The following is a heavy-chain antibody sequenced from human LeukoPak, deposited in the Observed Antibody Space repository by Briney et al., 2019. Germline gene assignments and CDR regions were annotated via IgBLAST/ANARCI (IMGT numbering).Heavy chain of an antibody. D-gene: IGHD3-22*01. CDR3: ARLEWLLRRIDAFDI. CDR1: SGSISSSSYY. V-gene: IGHV4-39*01. CDR2: IYYSGST. Sequence: SETLSLTCTVSSGSISSSSYYWGWIRQPPGKGLEWIGSIYYSGSTYYNPSLKSRVTISVDTSKNQFSLKLSSVTAADTAVYYCARLEWLLRRIDAFDIWGQGTMVTVSS. J-gene: IGHJ3*02.